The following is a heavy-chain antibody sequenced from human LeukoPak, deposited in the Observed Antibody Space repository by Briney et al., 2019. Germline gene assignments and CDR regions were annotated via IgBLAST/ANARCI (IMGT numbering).Heavy chain of an antibody. CDR2: IKQDGSEK. CDR1: GFTFSSYW. D-gene: IGHD2-2*01. Sequence: GGSLRLSCAASGFTFSSYWMSWVRQAPGKGLEWVANIKQDGSEKYYVDSLKGRFTISRDNAKNSLYLQMNSLGAEDTAVYYCARRQCSSISCHYAFDIWGQGTMVTVSS. V-gene: IGHV3-7*01. CDR3: ARRQCSSISCHYAFDI. J-gene: IGHJ3*02.